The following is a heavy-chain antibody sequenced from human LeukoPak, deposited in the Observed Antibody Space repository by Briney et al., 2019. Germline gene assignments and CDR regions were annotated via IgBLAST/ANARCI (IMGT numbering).Heavy chain of an antibody. CDR3: ARDRREYSGYDWVDY. Sequence: NPSETLSLTCTVSGGSISSYYWSWIRQPPGKGLEWIGYIYYSGSTNYNPSLKSRVTISVDASKNQFSLKLSSVTAADTAVYYCARDRREYSGYDWVDYWGQGTLVTVSS. J-gene: IGHJ4*02. CDR2: IYYSGST. CDR1: GGSISSYY. D-gene: IGHD5-12*01. V-gene: IGHV4-59*12.